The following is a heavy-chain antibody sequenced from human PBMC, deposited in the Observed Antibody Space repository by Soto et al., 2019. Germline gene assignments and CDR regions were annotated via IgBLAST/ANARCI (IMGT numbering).Heavy chain of an antibody. J-gene: IGHJ6*02. CDR2: IWYDGRNK. Sequence: GGSLRLSCAASGFTFRSYGMHWVRQAPGKGLRGGAVIWYDGRNKYYADSVKGRFTIYRDNSKNTLYLQMNSLRAENTAVYYCARDSLPYYYYHGMDVWGQGTTVTVSS. CDR3: ARDSLPYYYYHGMDV. CDR1: GFTFRSYG. D-gene: IGHD2-15*01. V-gene: IGHV3-33*01.